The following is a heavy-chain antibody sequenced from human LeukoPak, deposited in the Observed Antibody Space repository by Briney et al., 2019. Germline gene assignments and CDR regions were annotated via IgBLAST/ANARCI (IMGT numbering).Heavy chain of an antibody. CDR2: IHTSGST. J-gene: IGHJ5*02. CDR3: ARAGDYGDYVGWFDP. D-gene: IGHD4-17*01. Sequence: SETLSLTCTVSGGSISSYYWSWIRQPAGKGLEWIGRIHTSGSTNYNPSLKSRVTMSVDTSKKQFSLKLTSVTAADTAAYYCARAGDYGDYVGWFDPWGQGTLVTVSS. CDR1: GGSISSYY. V-gene: IGHV4-4*07.